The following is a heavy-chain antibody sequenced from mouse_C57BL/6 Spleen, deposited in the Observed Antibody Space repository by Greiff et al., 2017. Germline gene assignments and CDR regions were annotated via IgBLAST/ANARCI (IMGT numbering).Heavy chain of an antibody. CDR1: GYTFTGYW. CDR3: ASSSDWARHDY. CDR2: ILPGSGST. Sequence: VHLVESGAELMKPGASAKLSCKATGYTFTGYWIEWVKQRPGHGLEWIGEILPGSGSTTYNEKFKGKATFPADTSSNTAYMQLCSLTTEDSAIYYCASSSDWARHDYWGQGTTLTVSS. D-gene: IGHD3-1*01. J-gene: IGHJ2*01. V-gene: IGHV1-9*01.